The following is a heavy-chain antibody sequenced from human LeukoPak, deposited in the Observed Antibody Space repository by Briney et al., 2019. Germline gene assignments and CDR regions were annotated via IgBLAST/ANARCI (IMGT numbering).Heavy chain of an antibody. CDR1: GFTFSSYE. J-gene: IGHJ4*02. CDR3: ARVRVTVTTLDY. Sequence: PGGSLRLSCAASGFTFSSYEMNWVRQAPGKGLEWVSFITSSGNTMYYADSVKGRFTISRDNAKNSLYLQMNSLRADDTAVYYCARVRVTVTTLDYWGQGTLVTVSS. V-gene: IGHV3-48*03. D-gene: IGHD4-17*01. CDR2: ITSSGNTM.